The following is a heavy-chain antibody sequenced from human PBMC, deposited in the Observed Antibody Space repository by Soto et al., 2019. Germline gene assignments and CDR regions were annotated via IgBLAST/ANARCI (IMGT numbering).Heavy chain of an antibody. J-gene: IGHJ4*02. Sequence: LRLSCTASGFTFSSYAMSWVRQAPGKGPEWVSSINGGGGTTNYADSVKGRFTISRDNSKNTMYLQMNSLRAEDTALYFCAKIICTTNCYEYWGQVTLVTVSS. V-gene: IGHV3-23*01. D-gene: IGHD2-2*01. CDR2: INGGGGTT. CDR3: AKIICTTNCYEY. CDR1: GFTFSSYA.